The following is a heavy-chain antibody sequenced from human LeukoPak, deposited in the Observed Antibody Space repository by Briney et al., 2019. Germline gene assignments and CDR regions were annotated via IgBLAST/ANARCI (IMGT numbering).Heavy chain of an antibody. CDR1: GGSISSYD. CDR2: IYHSGST. J-gene: IGHJ6*03. CDR3: ARVPRSYYYYYYMDV. V-gene: IGHV4-59*01. Sequence: SETLSLTCTVSGGSISSYDWSWIRQPPGKGLEWIGYIYHSGSTNYNPSLKSRVTMSADTSKNQFSLKLSSVTAADTAVYYCARVPRSYYYYYYMDVWGKGTTVTVSS.